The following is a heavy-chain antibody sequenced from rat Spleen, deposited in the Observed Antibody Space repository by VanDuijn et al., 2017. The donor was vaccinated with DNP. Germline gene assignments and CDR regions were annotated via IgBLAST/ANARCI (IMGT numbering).Heavy chain of an antibody. J-gene: IGHJ2*01. CDR3: ARTTEGIVSWN. CDR2: INSAGST. CDR1: GYSITSCCR. Sequence: EVQLQESGPGLVEPSQSLSLTCSVTGYSITSCCRWTWIRKFPGHKLEWMGYINSAGSTNYNPSLKGRISITSDTSKNQFFLQLNSVTTEDTATYYCARTTEGIVSWNWGQGVMVTVSS. V-gene: IGHV3-3*01. D-gene: IGHD1-11*01.